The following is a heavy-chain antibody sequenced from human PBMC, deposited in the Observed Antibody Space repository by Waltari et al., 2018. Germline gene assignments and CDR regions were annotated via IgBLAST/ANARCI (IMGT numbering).Heavy chain of an antibody. CDR3: ARQAKDSSGWYPLGYYYYYMDV. V-gene: IGHV5-51*01. Sequence: EVQLVQSGAEVKKPGESLKISCKGSGYSFTSYWIGWVRQMPGKGLEWMGIIYPGGSDTRYSPSFQGQVTISADKSISTAYLQWSSLKASDTAMYYCARQAKDSSGWYPLGYYYYYMDVWGKGTTVTVSS. J-gene: IGHJ6*03. D-gene: IGHD6-19*01. CDR1: GYSFTSYW. CDR2: IYPGGSDT.